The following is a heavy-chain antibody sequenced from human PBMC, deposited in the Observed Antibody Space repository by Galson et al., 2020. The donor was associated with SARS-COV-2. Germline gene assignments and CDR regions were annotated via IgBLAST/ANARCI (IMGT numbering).Heavy chain of an antibody. CDR2: IYYSGST. D-gene: IGHD3-3*01. J-gene: IGHJ6*03. CDR3: ARSFWSGYQYYYMDV. Sequence: SETLSLTCTVSGGSISSYYWSWIRQPPGKGLEWIGYIYYSGSTNYNPSLKSRVTISVDTSKNQFSLKLSSVTAADTAVYYCARSFWSGYQYYYMDVWGKGTTVTVSS. V-gene: IGHV4-59*12. CDR1: GGSISSYY.